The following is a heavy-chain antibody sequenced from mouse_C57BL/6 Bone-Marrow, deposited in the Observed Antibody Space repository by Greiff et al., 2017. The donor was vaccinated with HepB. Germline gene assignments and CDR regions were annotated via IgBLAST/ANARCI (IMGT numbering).Heavy chain of an antibody. CDR3: ARCLYYYGSRWFAY. Sequence: QIQLQQPGAELVKPGASVKMSCKASGYTFTSYWITWVKQRPGQGLEWIGDIYPGSGSTNYNEKFKSKATLTVDTSSSTAYMQLSSLTSEDSAVYYCARCLYYYGSRWFAYWGQGTLVTVSA. CDR1: GYTFTSYW. J-gene: IGHJ3*01. D-gene: IGHD1-1*01. CDR2: IYPGSGST. V-gene: IGHV1-55*01.